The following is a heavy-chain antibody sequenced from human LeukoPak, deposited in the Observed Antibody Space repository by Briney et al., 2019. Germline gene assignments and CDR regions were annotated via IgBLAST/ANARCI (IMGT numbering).Heavy chain of an antibody. J-gene: IGHJ4*02. Sequence: ASVKVSCKASGYTFTSYGISWVRQAPGQGLEWMGWISAYNGNTNYAQKLQGRVTMTTDTSTSTAYMELRSLRSDDTAVYYCARELCSSGWYHFDYWGQGTLVTVSS. D-gene: IGHD6-19*01. V-gene: IGHV1-18*04. CDR2: ISAYNGNT. CDR1: GYTFTSYG. CDR3: ARELCSSGWYHFDY.